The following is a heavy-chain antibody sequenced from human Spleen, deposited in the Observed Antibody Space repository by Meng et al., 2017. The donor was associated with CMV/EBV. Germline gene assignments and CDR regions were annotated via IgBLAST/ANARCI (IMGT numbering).Heavy chain of an antibody. V-gene: IGHV4-39*07. CDR3: ARLDYDFWTGYGDY. Sequence: SETLSLTCSVSGGSISTSRFYWAWIRQPPGKGLEWIGSIYYSGNSFYNPSLMSRVTMSIDTSKNQFSLRLNSMTAADTAVYYCARLDYDFWTGYGDYWGQGRLVTVSS. CDR1: GGSISTSRFY. CDR2: IYYSGNS. J-gene: IGHJ4*02. D-gene: IGHD3-3*01.